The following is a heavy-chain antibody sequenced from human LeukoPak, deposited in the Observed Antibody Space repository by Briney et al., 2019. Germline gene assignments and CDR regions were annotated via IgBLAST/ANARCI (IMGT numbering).Heavy chain of an antibody. D-gene: IGHD3-9*01. CDR2: IYYSGST. Sequence: SETLSLTCTVSGGSISSYYWGWIRQPPGKGLEWIGSIYYSGSTYYNPSLKSRVTISVDTSKNQFSLKLSSVTAADTAVYYCASQPNLSYYYYMDVWGKGTTVTVSS. CDR3: ASQPNLSYYYYMDV. CDR1: GGSISSYY. V-gene: IGHV4-39*01. J-gene: IGHJ6*03.